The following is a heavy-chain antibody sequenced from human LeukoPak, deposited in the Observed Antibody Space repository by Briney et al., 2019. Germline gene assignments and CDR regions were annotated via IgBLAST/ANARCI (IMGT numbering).Heavy chain of an antibody. CDR2: IYSSGGT. V-gene: IGHV4-4*07. J-gene: IGHJ3*02. CDR3: ARGVAAASERALDI. CDR1: GGSISSYY. D-gene: IGHD6-13*01. Sequence: PSETLSLTCTVSGGSISSYYWSWLRQPAEKGLEWIGRIYSSGGTDYNPSLKSRVTMSVDTSKNQFSLKLTSVTAADTAAYYCARGVAAASERALDIWGQGTMVTVSS.